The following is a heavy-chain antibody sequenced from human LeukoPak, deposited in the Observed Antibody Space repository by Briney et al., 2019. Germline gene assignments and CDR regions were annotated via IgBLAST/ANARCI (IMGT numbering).Heavy chain of an antibody. V-gene: IGHV1-18*01. Sequence: ASVKVSCKASGYTFTSYGISWVRQAPGQGLEWMGWISAYNGNTNYAQKLQGRATMTTDTSTSTAYMELRSLRSDDTAVYYCARDPVVSSGWYGLDPWGQGTLVTVSS. CDR2: ISAYNGNT. D-gene: IGHD6-19*01. J-gene: IGHJ5*02. CDR1: GYTFTSYG. CDR3: ARDPVVSSGWYGLDP.